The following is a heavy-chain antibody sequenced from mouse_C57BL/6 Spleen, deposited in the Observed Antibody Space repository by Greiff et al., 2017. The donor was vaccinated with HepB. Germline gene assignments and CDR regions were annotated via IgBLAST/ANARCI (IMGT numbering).Heavy chain of an antibody. V-gene: IGHV1-82*01. CDR2: LYPGDGDT. CDR3: ARDYDGAY. J-gene: IGHJ3*01. CDR1: GYAFSSSW. D-gene: IGHD2-3*01. Sequence: QVQLQHSGPELVKPGASVKISCKASGYAFSSSWMNWVKQRPGKGLEWIGRLYPGDGDTNYNGKFKGKATLTADKSSSTAYMQLSSLTSEDSAVYFCARDYDGAYWGQGTLVTVAA.